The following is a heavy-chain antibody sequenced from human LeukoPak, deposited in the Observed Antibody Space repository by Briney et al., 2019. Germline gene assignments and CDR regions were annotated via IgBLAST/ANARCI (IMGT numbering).Heavy chain of an antibody. Sequence: SETLSLTCAVYGGSFSGYYWSWIRQPPGKGLEWIGEINHCGSTNYNPSFKSRVTISVDTSKNQFSLKLSSVTAADTAVYYCARGRSIAALRGAFDIWGQGTMVTVSS. CDR2: INHCGST. V-gene: IGHV4-34*01. J-gene: IGHJ3*02. CDR3: ARGRSIAALRGAFDI. D-gene: IGHD6-6*01. CDR1: GGSFSGYY.